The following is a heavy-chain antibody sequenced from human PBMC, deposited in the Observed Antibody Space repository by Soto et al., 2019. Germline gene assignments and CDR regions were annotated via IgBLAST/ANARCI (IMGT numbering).Heavy chain of an antibody. CDR2: IIPIFGTA. CDR1: GCTFSSYA. D-gene: IGHD3-10*01. J-gene: IGHJ5*01. CDR3: ARGAAITMVRGVFRRAWGLNWFDC. Sequence: SSVKISCKASGCTFSSYAISWGRQAPGPGLEWMGGIIPIFGTANYAQKFQGRVTITADESTSTAYMELSSLRSEDTAVYYCARGAAITMVRGVFRRAWGLNWFDCSG. V-gene: IGHV1-69*13.